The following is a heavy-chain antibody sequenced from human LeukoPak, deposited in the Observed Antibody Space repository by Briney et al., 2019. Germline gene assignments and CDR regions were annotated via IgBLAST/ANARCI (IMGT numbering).Heavy chain of an antibody. CDR2: IFGTGDTT. J-gene: IGHJ4*02. Sequence: PGGSLRLSCAASGFTFSSYNMNWVRQAPGKGLEWVSIIFGTGDTTYYADSVKGRFTVSRDNSKNTLYLQMNDLRPEDTAKYYCAKRNTMIRGGPCFDHWGQGLLVTVSS. CDR1: GFTFSSYN. D-gene: IGHD3-10*01. CDR3: AKRNTMIRGGPCFDH. V-gene: IGHV3-23*01.